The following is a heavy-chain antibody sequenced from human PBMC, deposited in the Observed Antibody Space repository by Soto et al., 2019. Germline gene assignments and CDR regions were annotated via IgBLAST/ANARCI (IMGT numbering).Heavy chain of an antibody. CDR2: ISYDGSNK. Sequence: QVHLVESGGGVVQPGRSLRLSCAASRFTFSSYAMHWVRQAPGKGLEWVAVISYDGSNKNYADSVKGRFTISRDNSKNTLYLQMNSLRAEDTAVYYCAHTSGWYGAYFDFWGQGALVTVSS. CDR1: RFTFSSYA. D-gene: IGHD6-19*01. V-gene: IGHV3-30-3*01. J-gene: IGHJ4*02. CDR3: AHTSGWYGAYFDF.